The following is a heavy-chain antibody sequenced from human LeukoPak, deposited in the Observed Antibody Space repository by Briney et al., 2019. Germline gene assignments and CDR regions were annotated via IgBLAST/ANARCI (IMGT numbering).Heavy chain of an antibody. CDR1: GDSISGYY. CDR2: IYTSGSI. V-gene: IGHV4-4*07. CDR3: ARYYGPYYFDY. J-gene: IGHJ4*02. Sequence: SETLSLTCTVSGDSISGYYWSWVRQPAGKGLEWIGRIYTSGSINYNPSLTSRVTMSVDTSKNQFSLKLSSVTAADTAVYYCARYYGPYYFDYWGQGTLVTVSS. D-gene: IGHD3-10*01.